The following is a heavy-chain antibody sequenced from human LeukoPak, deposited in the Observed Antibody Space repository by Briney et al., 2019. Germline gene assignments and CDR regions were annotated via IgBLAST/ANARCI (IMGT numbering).Heavy chain of an antibody. D-gene: IGHD1-26*01. CDR3: ARDRRWGSYYARGRFDY. Sequence: PSETLSLTCTVSGGSISSSSYYWGWIRQPPGTGLEWIGSIYYSGSTYYNPSLKSRVTISVDTSKNQFSLKLSSVTAADTAVYYCARDRRWGSYYARGRFDYWGQGTLVTVSS. CDR1: GGSISSSSYY. CDR2: IYYSGST. V-gene: IGHV4-39*07. J-gene: IGHJ4*02.